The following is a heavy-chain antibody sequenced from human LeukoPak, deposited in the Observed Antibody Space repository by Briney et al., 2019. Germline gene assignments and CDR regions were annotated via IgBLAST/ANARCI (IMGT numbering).Heavy chain of an antibody. V-gene: IGHV1-3*01. CDR2: INAGNGNT. CDR3: ARDWVSSYYYGMDV. J-gene: IGHJ6*02. D-gene: IGHD3-16*01. Sequence: ASVKVSFKASGYTFTSYAMHWVRQAPGQRLEWMGWINAGNGNTKYSQKFQGRVTITRDTSASTAYMELSSLRSEDTAVYYCARDWVSSYYYGMDVWGQGTTVTVSS. CDR1: GYTFTSYA.